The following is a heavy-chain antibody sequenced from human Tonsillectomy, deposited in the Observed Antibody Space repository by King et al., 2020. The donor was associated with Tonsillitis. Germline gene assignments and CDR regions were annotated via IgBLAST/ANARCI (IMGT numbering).Heavy chain of an antibody. D-gene: IGHD3-10*01. CDR1: GFTFGDNA. V-gene: IGHV3-49*03. J-gene: IGHJ5*02. CDR3: SGDGYYYGSGTANWFDP. CDR2: IRSKAYGGTT. Sequence: VQLVESGGGLVQPGRSLRLSCTASGFTFGDNAMSWFRQAPGKGLEGVGFIRSKAYGGTTEYAASVKGRFTISRDDSKSIAYLQMNSLKTEDTAVYYCSGDGYYYGSGTANWFDPWGQGTLVTVSS.